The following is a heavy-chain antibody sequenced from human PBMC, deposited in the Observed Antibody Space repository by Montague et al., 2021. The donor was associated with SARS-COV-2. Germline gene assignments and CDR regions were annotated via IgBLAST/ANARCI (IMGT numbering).Heavy chain of an antibody. J-gene: IGHJ4*02. CDR1: GDSISNSNW. D-gene: IGHD3-22*01. CDR2: IFRSGDS. V-gene: IGHV4-4*02. CDR3: VRGGTLTVVVFDY. Sequence: SETLSPTCTVSGDSISNSNWWTWVRQSPGRGLEWIGEIFRSGDSXYNPSPKSRVTMSVDMSRNQFSLSLSNVTAADTAIYYCVRGGTLTVVVFDYWGQGTLVTVSS.